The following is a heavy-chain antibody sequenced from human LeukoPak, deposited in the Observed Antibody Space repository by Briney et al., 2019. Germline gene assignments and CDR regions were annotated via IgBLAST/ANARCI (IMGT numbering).Heavy chain of an antibody. Sequence: GGSLRLSCTASGFTFADFAMVWVRQAPGKGLEWVGFIRSKDYGGTTEYAASVKGRITISRDDSKNIAYLQMNSLKTEDTAVYYCSRARTGTWLDPWGQGTLVTVSS. J-gene: IGHJ5*02. CDR2: IRSKDYGGTT. V-gene: IGHV3-49*04. CDR1: GFTFADFA. D-gene: IGHD6-6*01. CDR3: SRARTGTWLDP.